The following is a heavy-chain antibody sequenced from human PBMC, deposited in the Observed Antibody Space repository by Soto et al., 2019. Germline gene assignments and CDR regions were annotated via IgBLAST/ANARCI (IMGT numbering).Heavy chain of an antibody. Sequence: GGSLRLSCAASGFTFSSYGMHWVRQAPGKGLEWVAVIWSDGNNKYYADSVKGRFTISRDNSKNTLYLQMNSLRAEDTAVYYCARDKRDLRFLEWSYYYDYWGQGSLVTVSS. CDR2: IWSDGNNK. J-gene: IGHJ4*02. D-gene: IGHD3-3*01. V-gene: IGHV3-33*01. CDR1: GFTFSSYG. CDR3: ARDKRDLRFLEWSYYYDY.